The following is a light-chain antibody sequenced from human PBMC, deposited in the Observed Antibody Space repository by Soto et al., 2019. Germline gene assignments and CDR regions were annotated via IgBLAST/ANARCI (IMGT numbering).Light chain of an antibody. CDR1: QSVSTL. V-gene: IGKV1-5*03. Sequence: DVQMTQSPSTLSASVGERVTITCRASQSVSTLLAWYQQKPGKAPKLLIYKASTLQSGVPSRFSGSGSGTDFTLTISSLQPDDFATYYCQQYNRYSPWAFGQGTKVDIK. CDR3: QQYNRYSPWA. J-gene: IGKJ1*01. CDR2: KAS.